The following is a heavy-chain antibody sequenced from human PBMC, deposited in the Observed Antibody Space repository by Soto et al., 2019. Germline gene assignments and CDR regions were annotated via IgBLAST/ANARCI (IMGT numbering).Heavy chain of an antibody. CDR1: GFTFSSYG. CDR3: AKDARDYDFWSGYYPPYYYYYGMDV. J-gene: IGHJ6*01. CDR2: ISYDGSNK. Sequence: PGGSLRLSCAASGFTFSSYGMHWVRQAPGNGLEWVAVISYDGSNKYYADSVKGRFTISRDNSKNTLYLQMNSLRAEDTAVYYCAKDARDYDFWSGYYPPYYYYYGMDVWGQGTTVTVSS. D-gene: IGHD3-3*01. V-gene: IGHV3-30*18.